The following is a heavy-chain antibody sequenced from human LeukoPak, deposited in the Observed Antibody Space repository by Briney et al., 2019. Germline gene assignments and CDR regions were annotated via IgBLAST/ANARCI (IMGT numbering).Heavy chain of an antibody. J-gene: IGHJ4*02. CDR2: IYSSGRT. Sequence: GGSLRLSCAASGFAVNTNYLSWVRQAPGKGLEWVSVIYSSGRTYYADSVKGRFTISRDNSKNTVYLQMNSLRAEDTAVYYCARESNSGYYLSYWGQGTLATVSP. CDR3: ARESNSGYYLSY. CDR1: GFAVNTNY. V-gene: IGHV3-66*01. D-gene: IGHD3-22*01.